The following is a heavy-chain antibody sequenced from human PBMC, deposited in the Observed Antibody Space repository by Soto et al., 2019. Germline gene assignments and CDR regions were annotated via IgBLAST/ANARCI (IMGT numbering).Heavy chain of an antibody. CDR3: ARGGYSSGWYEGVKFSADYYYGMDV. CDR2: INPSGGST. D-gene: IGHD6-19*01. CDR1: GYTFTSYY. Sequence: ASVKVSCKASGYTFTSYYMHWVRQAPGQGLEWTGIINPSGGSTSYAQKFQGRVTMTRDTSTSTVYMELSSLRSEDTAVYYCARGGYSSGWYEGVKFSADYYYGMDVWGQGTTVTVSS. V-gene: IGHV1-46*01. J-gene: IGHJ6*02.